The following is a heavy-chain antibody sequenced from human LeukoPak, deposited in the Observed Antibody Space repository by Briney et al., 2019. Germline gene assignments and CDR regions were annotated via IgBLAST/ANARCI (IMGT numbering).Heavy chain of an antibody. D-gene: IGHD3-16*01. CDR3: ARDWVYGMDV. CDR2: IYYSGST. V-gene: IGHV4-39*07. J-gene: IGHJ6*02. CDR1: GGSISGSSYY. Sequence: SETLSLTCTVSGGSISGSSYYWGWIRQPPGKGLEWIGSIYYSGSTYYNPSLKSRVTISVDTSKNQFSLKLSSVTAADTAVYYCARDWVYGMDVWGQGTTVTVSS.